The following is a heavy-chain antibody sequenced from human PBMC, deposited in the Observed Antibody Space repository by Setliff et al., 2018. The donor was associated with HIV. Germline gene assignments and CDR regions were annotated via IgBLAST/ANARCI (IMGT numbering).Heavy chain of an antibody. CDR3: ARAPGGSRVHYFDY. CDR2: FYSGGST. CDR1: GLAVVANY. Sequence: PGGSLRLSCAASGLAVVANYMSWVRQAPGKGLECVSIFYSGGSTYYSDSVKGRFTISRDNSKNTLYLQMNSLRAEDTAVYYCARAPGGSRVHYFDYWGQGPLVTGSS. D-gene: IGHD3-10*01. V-gene: IGHV3-53*01. J-gene: IGHJ4*02.